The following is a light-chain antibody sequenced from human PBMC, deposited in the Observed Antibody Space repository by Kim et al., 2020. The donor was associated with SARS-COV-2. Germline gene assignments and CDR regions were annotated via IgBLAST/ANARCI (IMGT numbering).Light chain of an antibody. CDR3: QSYDISNVI. V-gene: IGLV6-57*04. J-gene: IGLJ2*01. CDR1: SGNIADNY. Sequence: NFMLTQPHSVSESPGNTVTISCTRTSGNIADNYVQWYQQRPGSAPTIVIYEDSERPSGVPDRFSGSIDTSSSSASLTISGLKTEDEADYYCQSYDISNVIFGGGTLLTVL. CDR2: EDS.